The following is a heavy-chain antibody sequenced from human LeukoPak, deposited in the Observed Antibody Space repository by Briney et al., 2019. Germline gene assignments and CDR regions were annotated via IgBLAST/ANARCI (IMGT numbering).Heavy chain of an antibody. CDR2: ISSSSSYI. Sequence: GGSLRLSCAASGFTFSRYRMYWVRHAPGKGLEWVSSISSSSSYIYYADSVKGRFTISRDNAKNSLYLQMNSLRAEDTAVYYCARTGMEDYWGQGTLVTVSS. CDR3: ARTGMEDY. D-gene: IGHD1-1*01. V-gene: IGHV3-21*01. J-gene: IGHJ4*02. CDR1: GFTFSRYR.